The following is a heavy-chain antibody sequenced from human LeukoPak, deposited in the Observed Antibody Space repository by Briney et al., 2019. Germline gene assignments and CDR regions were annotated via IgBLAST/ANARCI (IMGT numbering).Heavy chain of an antibody. CDR2: IHTSGST. D-gene: IGHD4/OR15-4a*01. CDR3: ARHATIENYWYFGL. CDR1: GGSISSGTYY. J-gene: IGHJ2*01. Sequence: SETLSLTCTVSGGSISSGTYYWSWIRRPAGKGLEWIGRIHTSGSTNYNPSLQSRVTISVDTSKNQFSLKLSSVTAADTAVYYCARHATIENYWYFGLWGRGTLVTVSS. V-gene: IGHV4-61*02.